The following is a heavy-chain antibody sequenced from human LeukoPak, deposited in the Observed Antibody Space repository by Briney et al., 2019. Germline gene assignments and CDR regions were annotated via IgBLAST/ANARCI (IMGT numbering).Heavy chain of an antibody. J-gene: IGHJ5*02. CDR2: ISSSSSYI. CDR1: GFTFSSYS. D-gene: IGHD2-8*01. CDR3: ARGQPICTNGVCYNSRFDP. V-gene: IGHV3-21*01. Sequence: PGGSLRLPCAASGFTFSSYSMNWVRQAPGKGLEWVSSISSSSSYIYYADSVKGRFTTSRDNAKNSLYLQMNSLRAEDTAVYYCARGQPICTNGVCYNSRFDPWGQGTLVTVSS.